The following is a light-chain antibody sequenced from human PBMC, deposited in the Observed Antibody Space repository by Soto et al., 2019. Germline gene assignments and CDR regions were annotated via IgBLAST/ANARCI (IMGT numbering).Light chain of an antibody. V-gene: IGLV2-23*01. Sequence: QSVLTQPAAVSGSPGQSITISCTGPSSDVGTYNLVSWYQLHPGKAPKLMIYEGNKRPSGVSNRFSGSKSGNTASLTISGLQAEDEADYFCCSYAGSLIVTYGFGTGTKLTVL. CDR3: CSYAGSLIVTYG. J-gene: IGLJ1*01. CDR2: EGN. CDR1: SSDVGTYNL.